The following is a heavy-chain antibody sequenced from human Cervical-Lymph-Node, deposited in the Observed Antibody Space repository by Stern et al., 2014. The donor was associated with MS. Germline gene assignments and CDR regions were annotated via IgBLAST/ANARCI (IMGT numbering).Heavy chain of an antibody. J-gene: IGHJ4*02. CDR1: GFSLNTSGVG. CDR2: IYWNDDK. CDR3: AHRRHPYDFRY. V-gene: IGHV2-5*01. Sequence: ESGPTLVKPTQTLTLTCTFSGFSLNTSGVGVGWIRQPPGKGLEWLALIYWNDDKRYRPSRKSRLTITRGSSKTQVVLTMTNMDPVDTATYYCAHRRHPYDFRYWGQGPLVTVSS. D-gene: IGHD3-3*01.